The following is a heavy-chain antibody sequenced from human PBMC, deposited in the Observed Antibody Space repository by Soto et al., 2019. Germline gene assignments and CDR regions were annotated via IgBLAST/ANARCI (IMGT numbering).Heavy chain of an antibody. D-gene: IGHD6-13*01. CDR3: ARDIAAAGPIYYYGMDV. V-gene: IGHV1-69*13. Sequence: SVKVSCKASGGTFSSCAISWVRQAPRQGLEWMGWIIPMFGTANYAQKFQGRVTITADESTSTAYMELSSLRSEDTAVYYCARDIAAAGPIYYYGMDVWGQGTTVTVSS. CDR2: IIPMFGTA. CDR1: GGTFSSCA. J-gene: IGHJ6*02.